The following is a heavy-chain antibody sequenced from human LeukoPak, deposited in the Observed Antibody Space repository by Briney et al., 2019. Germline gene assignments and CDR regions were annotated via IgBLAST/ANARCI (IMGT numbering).Heavy chain of an antibody. D-gene: IGHD6-19*01. CDR2: INHSGST. CDR1: GGSFSGYY. V-gene: IGHV4-34*01. J-gene: IGHJ3*02. CDR3: AATRGWPVDAFDI. Sequence: PSETLSLTCAVYGGSFSGYYWSWIRQPPGKGLEWMGEINHSGSTHYNPSLKTRVTISVDTSKNQFSLKLSSVTAADKAVYYCAATRGWPVDAFDIWGQGTMVTVSS.